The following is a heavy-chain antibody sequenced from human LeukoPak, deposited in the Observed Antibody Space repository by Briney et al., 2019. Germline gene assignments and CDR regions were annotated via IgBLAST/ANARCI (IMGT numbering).Heavy chain of an antibody. CDR2: INPNSGGT. Sequence: ASVKVSCKTSGFIFTGYYMHWVRQAPGQGLEWMGWINPNSGGTNYAQKFQGRVTMTRDTSISTAYMELSRLRSDDTAVYYCATDSSGEYFDYWGQGTLVTVSS. D-gene: IGHD3-22*01. CDR3: ATDSSGEYFDY. J-gene: IGHJ4*02. V-gene: IGHV1-2*02. CDR1: GFIFTGYY.